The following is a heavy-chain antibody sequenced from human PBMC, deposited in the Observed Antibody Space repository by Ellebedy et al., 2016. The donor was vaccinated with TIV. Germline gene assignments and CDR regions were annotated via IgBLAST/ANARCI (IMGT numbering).Heavy chain of an antibody. CDR2: IKEDGSEK. CDR3: ARGPTVDF. V-gene: IGHV3-7*03. CDR1: GFTFSDYW. D-gene: IGHD4-17*01. Sequence: GGSLRLSXVASGFTFSDYWMSWVRQAPGKGLEWVANIKEDGSEKYYVDSVKGRFTISRDNAKHSLYLLMNSLRAEDTAVYYCARGPTVDFWGQGTLVSVSS. J-gene: IGHJ4*02.